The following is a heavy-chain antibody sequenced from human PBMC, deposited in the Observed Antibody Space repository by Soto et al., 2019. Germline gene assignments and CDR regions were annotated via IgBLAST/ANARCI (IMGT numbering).Heavy chain of an antibody. CDR2: ISGSGGST. J-gene: IGHJ4*02. CDR3: AKDSKNIRYYFDY. Sequence: PGGSLILSCAASGFTFSSYSMTWVRQAPGKGLEWVSIISGSGGSTYYADSVKGRFTISRDNSKNTLYLQMNSLRAEDAAVYYCAKDSKNIRYYFDYWGQGTLVTVSS. CDR1: GFTFSSYS. V-gene: IGHV3-23*01.